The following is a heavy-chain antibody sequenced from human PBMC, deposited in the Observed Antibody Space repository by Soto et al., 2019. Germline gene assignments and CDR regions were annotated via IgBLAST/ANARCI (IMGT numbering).Heavy chain of an antibody. CDR3: ARAIPLGYCSSTSCPLDY. V-gene: IGHV3-21*01. CDR2: ISSSSSYI. J-gene: IGHJ4*02. D-gene: IGHD2-2*01. Sequence: GGSLRLSCAASGFTFSSYSMNWVRQAPGKGLEWVSSISSSSSYIYYADSVKGRFTISRDNAKNSLYLQMNSLRAEDTAVYYCARAIPLGYCSSTSCPLDYWGQGTLVTVSS. CDR1: GFTFSSYS.